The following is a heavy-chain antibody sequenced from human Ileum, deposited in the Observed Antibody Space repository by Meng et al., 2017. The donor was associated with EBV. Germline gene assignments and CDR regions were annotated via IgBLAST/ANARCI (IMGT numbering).Heavy chain of an antibody. Sequence: VQLQGSGPGLVKAAEPLSLTCTVSGGSVSSAHSFWTWIRQPPGKGLEWIGYMSYSGSTNYSPPLESRVTISVDTSKNQFSLKLSSVTAADTAVYYCAGDPHSGSPHWGQGTLVTVSS. CDR1: GGSVSSAHSF. D-gene: IGHD1-26*01. V-gene: IGHV4-61*01. J-gene: IGHJ4*02. CDR2: MSYSGST. CDR3: AGDPHSGSPH.